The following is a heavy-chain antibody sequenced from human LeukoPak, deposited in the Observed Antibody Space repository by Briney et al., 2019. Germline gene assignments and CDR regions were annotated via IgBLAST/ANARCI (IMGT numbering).Heavy chain of an antibody. CDR1: GGSFSGYY. Sequence: SETLSLTCAVYGGSFSGYYWSWIRQPPGKGLEWIGEINHSGSTNYNPSLKSRVTISVDTSKNQFSLKLSSVTAADTAVYYCARDGYNGARYWGQGTLVTVSS. J-gene: IGHJ4*02. CDR2: INHSGST. V-gene: IGHV4-34*01. CDR3: ARDGYNGARY. D-gene: IGHD5-24*01.